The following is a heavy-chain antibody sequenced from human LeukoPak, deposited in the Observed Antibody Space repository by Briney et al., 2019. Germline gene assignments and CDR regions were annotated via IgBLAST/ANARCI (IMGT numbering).Heavy chain of an antibody. CDR3: ARGRVTYRPNNWFDP. J-gene: IGHJ5*02. V-gene: IGHV4-34*01. CDR1: GGSFSGYY. CDR2: INHSGST. Sequence: PSETLSLTCAAYGGSFSGYYWSWIRRPPGKGLEWIGEINHSGSTNYNPSLKSRVTISVDTSKNQFSLKLSSVTAADTAVYYCARGRVTYRPNNWFDPWGQGTLVTVSS. D-gene: IGHD4-11*01.